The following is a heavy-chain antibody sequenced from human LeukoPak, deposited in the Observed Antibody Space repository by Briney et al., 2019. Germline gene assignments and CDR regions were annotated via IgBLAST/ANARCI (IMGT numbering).Heavy chain of an antibody. CDR1: GFIFSDHY. CDR2: TRNKANRYTT. J-gene: IGHJ4*02. D-gene: IGHD2-15*01. CDR3: AAAGYSVRGYYFDY. V-gene: IGHV3-72*01. Sequence: GGSLRLSCAASGFIFSDHYMDWVRQAPGKGLEWVGRTRNKANRYTTEYAASVKGRFTISRDDSNNSLYLQMNSLKTEDTAVYYCAAAGYSVRGYYFDYWGQGTLVTVSS.